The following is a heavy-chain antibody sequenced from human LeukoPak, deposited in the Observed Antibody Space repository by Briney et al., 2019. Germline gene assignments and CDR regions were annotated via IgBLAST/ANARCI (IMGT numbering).Heavy chain of an antibody. D-gene: IGHD2-21*01. Sequence: GASXKVSCKASGYTFTSYYMHWVGQAPGQGREWMGWINPNSGGTNYAQKFQGRVTMPRDTSISTAYMELSRLRSDDTAVYYCARGELFRGGDCYVFWGQGTLVTVSS. CDR1: GYTFTSYY. V-gene: IGHV1-2*02. CDR2: INPNSGGT. CDR3: ARGELFRGGDCYVF. J-gene: IGHJ4*02.